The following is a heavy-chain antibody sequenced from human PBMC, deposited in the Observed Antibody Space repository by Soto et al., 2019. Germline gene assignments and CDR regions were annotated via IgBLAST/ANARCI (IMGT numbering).Heavy chain of an antibody. CDR3: ARALVGRAIPGYTWLDS. J-gene: IGHJ5*01. V-gene: IGHV3-33*01. D-gene: IGHD2-2*02. CDR1: RITLSSHG. Sequence: SRRLSCAASRITLSSHGIHWVRQAPCNGLEWVAVIWYDGSNKHYADSVKGRFTIARVNSKYTVYLSMNILRAEDTAVYFCARALVGRAIPGYTWLDSWGPGTQVTVFS. CDR2: IWYDGSNK.